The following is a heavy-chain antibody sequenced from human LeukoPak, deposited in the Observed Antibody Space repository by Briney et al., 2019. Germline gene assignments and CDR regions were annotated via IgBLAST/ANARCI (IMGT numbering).Heavy chain of an antibody. J-gene: IGHJ6*03. CDR2: ISGSSKSI. CDR3: ARGRSSMVRGYYYYYMDV. CDR1: GFSFSSHD. Sequence: GGSLGLSCATSGFSFSSHDMNWVRQAPGQGLEWVSSISGSSKSIDYADSLKGRFAISRDNARNSLFLQMNSLRVEDTGVYYCARGRSSMVRGYYYYYMDVWGKGTTVTIS. D-gene: IGHD3-10*01. V-gene: IGHV3-21*06.